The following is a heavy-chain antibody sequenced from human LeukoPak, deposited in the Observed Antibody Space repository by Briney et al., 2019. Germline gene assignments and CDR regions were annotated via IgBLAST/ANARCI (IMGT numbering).Heavy chain of an antibody. CDR1: GGSISSGDYY. CDR2: IYYSGST. V-gene: IGHV4-30-4*01. D-gene: IGHD6-19*01. J-gene: IGHJ4*02. CDR3: ASARGYSSGWRGFDY. Sequence: SETLSLTCTVSGGSISSGDYYWSWIRQPPGKGLEWIGYIYYSGSTYYNPSLKSRVTISVDMSKNQFSLKLSSVTAADTAVYYCASARGYSSGWRGFDYWGQGTLVTVSS.